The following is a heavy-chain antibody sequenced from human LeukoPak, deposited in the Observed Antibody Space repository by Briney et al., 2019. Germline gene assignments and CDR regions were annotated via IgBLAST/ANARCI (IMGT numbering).Heavy chain of an antibody. V-gene: IGHV4-34*01. CDR3: ARLPPGGSSWYESYYYYMDV. CDR1: GGSFSGYY. J-gene: IGHJ6*03. CDR2: INHSGST. Sequence: SETLSLTCAVYGGSFSGYYWSWIRQPPGKGLEWIGEINHSGSTNYNPSLKSRVTISVDTFKNQFSLKLSSVTAADTAVYYCARLPPGGSSWYESYYYYMDVWGKGTTVTVSS. D-gene: IGHD6-13*01.